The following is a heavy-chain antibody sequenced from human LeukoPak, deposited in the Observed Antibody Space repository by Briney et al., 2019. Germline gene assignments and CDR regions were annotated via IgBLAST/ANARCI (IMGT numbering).Heavy chain of an antibody. Sequence: ASVKVSCKASGYTSTSYGFSWVRQAPGQGLEWMGWISAHNANTNYAQKLQGRVTMTTDTSTSTAYMELTSLRSDDTAVYYCARERSGYYRDAFDIWGQGTMVTVSS. J-gene: IGHJ3*02. V-gene: IGHV1-18*04. CDR2: ISAHNANT. D-gene: IGHD3-9*01. CDR3: ARERSGYYRDAFDI. CDR1: GYTSTSYG.